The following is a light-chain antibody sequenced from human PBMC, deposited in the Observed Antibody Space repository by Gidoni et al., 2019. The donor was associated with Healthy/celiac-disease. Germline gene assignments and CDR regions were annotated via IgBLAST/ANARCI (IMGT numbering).Light chain of an antibody. V-gene: IGLV1-44*01. J-gene: IGLJ3*02. CDR3: AAWDDSLNGAKV. CDR1: SSNIGSNT. Sequence: QSVLTQPPSASGTPGQRVTISCSGSSSNIGSNTVNWYQQLPGTAPKLLIYSNNQWPSGVPDRFSGSKSGTSASMAISGVQSEDGADYYCAAWDDSLNGAKVFGGGTKLTVL. CDR2: SNN.